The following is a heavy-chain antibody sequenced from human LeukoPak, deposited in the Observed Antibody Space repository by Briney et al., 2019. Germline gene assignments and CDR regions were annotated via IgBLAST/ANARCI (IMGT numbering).Heavy chain of an antibody. CDR1: RGSIRTADYY. D-gene: IGHD6-13*01. J-gene: IGHJ5*01. Sequence: SETLSLTCTVSRGSIRTADYYWAWVRQPPGEGLEWLGSIYFSGTPYFNPSLKSRVAVSIDTSKNQFSLKVTSVNASDAAVYFCARTSSWYAGAWFDSWGQGTLVTVSS. CDR3: ARTSSWYAGAWFDS. V-gene: IGHV4-39*01. CDR2: IYFSGTP.